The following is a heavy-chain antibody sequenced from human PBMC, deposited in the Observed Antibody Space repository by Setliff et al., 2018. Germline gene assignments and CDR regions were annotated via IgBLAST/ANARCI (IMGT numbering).Heavy chain of an antibody. CDR1: ANSFSGYY. CDR2: INSNNGES. V-gene: IGHV1-2*02. CDR3: ARGGTTLTSYDY. D-gene: IGHD4-4*01. Sequence: ASVKVSCKASANSFSGYYFHWVRQAPGQGLEWMGWINSNNGESEYAQKFQGRVTLTRDTSISTVYMELSRLRSDDTAVYYCARGGTTLTSYDYWGQGTLVTVSS. J-gene: IGHJ4*02.